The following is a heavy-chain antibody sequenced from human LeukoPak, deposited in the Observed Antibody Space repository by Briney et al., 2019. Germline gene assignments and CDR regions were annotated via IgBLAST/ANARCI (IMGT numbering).Heavy chain of an antibody. CDR2: IKQDGSEK. D-gene: IGHD6-13*01. V-gene: IGHV3-7*01. CDR3: ARPARSWKGQQLGYFDY. CDR1: GFTFSSYW. Sequence: PGGSLRLSCAASGFTFSSYWMSWVRQAPGKGLEWVANIKQDGSEKYYVDSVKGRFTISRDNAKNSLYLQMNSLRAEDTAVYYCARPARSWKGQQLGYFDYWGQGTLVTVSS. J-gene: IGHJ4*02.